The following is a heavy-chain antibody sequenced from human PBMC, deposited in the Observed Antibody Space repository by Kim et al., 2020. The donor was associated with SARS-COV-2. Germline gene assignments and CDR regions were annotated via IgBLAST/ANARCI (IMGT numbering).Heavy chain of an antibody. D-gene: IGHD3-10*01. J-gene: IGHJ4*02. V-gene: IGHV3-30*04. Sequence: GGSLRLSCAASGFTFSSYAIHWVRQAPGKGLEWVAVISYDGSNKYYADSVKGRFTISRDNSKNTLYLQMNSLRAEDTAVYYCARDYVGMVRGVITSNFGYWGQGTLVIVSS. CDR1: GFTFSSYA. CDR3: ARDYVGMVRGVITSNFGY. CDR2: ISYDGSNK.